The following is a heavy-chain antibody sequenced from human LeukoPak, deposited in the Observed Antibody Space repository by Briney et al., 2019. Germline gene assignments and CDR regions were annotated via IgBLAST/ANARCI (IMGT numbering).Heavy chain of an antibody. Sequence: PSETLSLTCTVSGGSISSSSYYWGWIRQPPGKGLEWTGSIYYSGSTYYNPSLKSRVTISVDTSQKQFSLKLSSVTAADTAVYYCARTLTYYYDSSGRPDAFDIWGQGTMVTVSS. CDR2: IYYSGST. V-gene: IGHV4-39*01. J-gene: IGHJ3*02. CDR3: ARTLTYYYDSSGRPDAFDI. D-gene: IGHD3-22*01. CDR1: GGSISSSSYY.